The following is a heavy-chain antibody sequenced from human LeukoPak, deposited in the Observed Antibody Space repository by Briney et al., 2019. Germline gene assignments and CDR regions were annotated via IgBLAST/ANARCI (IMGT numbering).Heavy chain of an antibody. CDR2: ISYDGSNK. D-gene: IGHD3-10*01. V-gene: IGHV3-30-3*02. Sequence: PGRSLRLSCAASGFTFSSYAMHWVRQAPGKGLEWVAVISYDGSNKYYADSVKGRFTISRDDSKNTLYLQMNSLGAEDTAIYYCAKANYYYGSGSNSATFDSWGQGTLVTVSS. CDR3: AKANYYYGSGSNSATFDS. CDR1: GFTFSSYA. J-gene: IGHJ4*02.